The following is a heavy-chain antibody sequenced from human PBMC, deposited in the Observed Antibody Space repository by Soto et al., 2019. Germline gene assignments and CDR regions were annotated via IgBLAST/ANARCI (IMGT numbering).Heavy chain of an antibody. CDR3: ARDPLNCGSGFDY. V-gene: IGHV3-11*01. CDR1: GFIFSHYY. Sequence: GGSLRLSCAAAGFIFSHYYMSWFRLAPGKGLEWVSYISRSGTTISYADSVKGRFTLSRDNPRHSLYLQMNSLRAEDTSVYYFARDPLNCGSGFDYWGQGTMVSVPS. D-gene: IGHD3-10*01. CDR2: ISRSGTTI. J-gene: IGHJ4*02.